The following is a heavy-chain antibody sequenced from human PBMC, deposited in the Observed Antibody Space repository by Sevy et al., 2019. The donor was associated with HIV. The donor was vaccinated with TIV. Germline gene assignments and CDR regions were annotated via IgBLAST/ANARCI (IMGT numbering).Heavy chain of an antibody. Sequence: GGSLRLSCAASGFTFDDYAMHWVRQAPGKGLEWVSGISWNSGSIGYADSVKGRFTISRDNAKNSLYLQMNSLRAEDTALDYCAKGYGSGSSSGGYYYGIDVWGQGTTVTVSS. J-gene: IGHJ6*02. D-gene: IGHD3-10*01. CDR1: GFTFDDYA. V-gene: IGHV3-9*01. CDR3: AKGYGSGSSSGGYYYGIDV. CDR2: ISWNSGSI.